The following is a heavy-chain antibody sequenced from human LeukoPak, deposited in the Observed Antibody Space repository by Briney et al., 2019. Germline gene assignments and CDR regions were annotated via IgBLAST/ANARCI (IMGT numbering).Heavy chain of an antibody. V-gene: IGHV3-21*01. J-gene: IGHJ4*02. CDR2: ISSSSSYI. D-gene: IGHD2-15*01. CDR3: ARRYCSGGSCYAFDY. Sequence: GGSLRLSCAASGFTFSSYSMNWVRQAPGKGLEWVSSISSSSSYIYYADPVKGRFTISRDNAKNPLYLQMNSLRAEDTAVYYCARRYCSGGSCYAFDYWGQGTLVTVSS. CDR1: GFTFSSYS.